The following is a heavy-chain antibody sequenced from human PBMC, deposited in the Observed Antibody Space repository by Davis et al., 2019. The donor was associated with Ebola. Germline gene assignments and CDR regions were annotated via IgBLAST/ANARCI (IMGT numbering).Heavy chain of an antibody. CDR2: INQDESEK. CDR3: VSGDGRGSSYDMDV. J-gene: IGHJ6*02. D-gene: IGHD5-12*01. Sequence: PGGSLRLSCAASGFTFSHYWMSWVRQAPGKGPEWVAIINQDESEKYYVDSVKGRFTISRDNAKNSLSMQMNSLRAEETAVYYCVSGDGRGSSYDMDVWGQGTTVTVSS. V-gene: IGHV3-7*03. CDR1: GFTFSHYW.